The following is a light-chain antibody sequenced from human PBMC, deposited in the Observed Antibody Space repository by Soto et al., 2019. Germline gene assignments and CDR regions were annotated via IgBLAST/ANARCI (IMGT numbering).Light chain of an antibody. V-gene: IGLV1-40*01. J-gene: IGLJ2*01. Sequence: QSVLTQPPSVSGAPGQRGTISCTGSRSNIGAGYCVHWYQQLPRAAPKLLIYYNPNRPSGVPDRFSGSKSGTSSSLAITGLQTEGEADYYYQSYDSSLSVVFGGETKLTVL. CDR3: QSYDSSLSVV. CDR1: RSNIGAGYC. CDR2: YNP.